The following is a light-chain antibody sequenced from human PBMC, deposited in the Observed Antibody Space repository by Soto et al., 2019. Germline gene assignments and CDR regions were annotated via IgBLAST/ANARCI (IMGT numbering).Light chain of an antibody. V-gene: IGKV1-5*03. CDR2: QAS. CDR1: QNLNSW. J-gene: IGKJ1*01. Sequence: DIQLTQSPSTLSASVGDRVTITCRASQNLNSWLAWYQQKPGKAPNLLIYQASILESGVPSRFSGSGSGTEFSLTISSLQPDDFAIFYCQHYHSYPRTFGQGTTVEIK. CDR3: QHYHSYPRT.